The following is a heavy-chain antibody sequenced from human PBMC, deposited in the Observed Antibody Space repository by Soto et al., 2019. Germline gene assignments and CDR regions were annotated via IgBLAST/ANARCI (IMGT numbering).Heavy chain of an antibody. D-gene: IGHD1-26*01. CDR3: ARDLKGDTKSDY. V-gene: IGHV3-30-3*01. J-gene: IGHJ4*02. CDR1: GFIFSNYA. Sequence: QVQLVESGGGVVQPGGSLRLSCAASGFIFSNYAMQWVRQAPGKGLEWMAAISYDGNTQYYADSVRGRFTISRDNSTNTVYVQMISLRAEDTAVYYCARDLKGDTKSDYWGQGTLVTVSS. CDR2: ISYDGNTQ.